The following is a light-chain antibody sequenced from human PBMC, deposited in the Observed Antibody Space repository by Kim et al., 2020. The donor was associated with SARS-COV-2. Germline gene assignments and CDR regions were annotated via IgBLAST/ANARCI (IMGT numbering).Light chain of an antibody. J-gene: IGKJ3*01. Sequence: SPSVGDRVTITCRATQSITSRLVWYQYKPGKAPKLLIYAASSLHTGVPSRFSGSGSGTDFTLTINSLQPEDFATYYCQQATSFPFAFGPGTKV. V-gene: IGKV1D-12*01. CDR1: QSITSR. CDR2: AAS. CDR3: QQATSFPFA.